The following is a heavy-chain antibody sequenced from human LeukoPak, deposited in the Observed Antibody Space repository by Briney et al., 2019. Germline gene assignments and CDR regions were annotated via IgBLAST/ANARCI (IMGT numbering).Heavy chain of an antibody. CDR1: GFTFSSYW. CDR2: INSDGSST. CDR3: ARPGVGTTNRYGLDV. Sequence: GGSLRLSCAASGFTFSSYWMHWVRQAPGKGLVWVSRINSDGSSTSYADSVKGRFTISRDNAKNSLYLQMNSLRAEDTAVYYCARPGVGTTNRYGLDVWGKGTTVTVSS. J-gene: IGHJ6*04. D-gene: IGHD1-1*01. V-gene: IGHV3-74*01.